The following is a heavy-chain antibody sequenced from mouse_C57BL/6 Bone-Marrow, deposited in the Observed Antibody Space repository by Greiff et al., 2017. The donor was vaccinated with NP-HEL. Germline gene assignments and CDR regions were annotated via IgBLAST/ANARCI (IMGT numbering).Heavy chain of an antibody. CDR2: MHPNSGST. D-gene: IGHD1-1*01. CDR1: GYTFTSYW. J-gene: IGHJ1*03. V-gene: IGHV1-64*01. CDR3: ARSLSLLLLRFPLDV. Sequence: VQLQQPGAELVKPGASVKLSCKASGYTFTSYWMHWVKQRHGQGFEWIGMMHPNSGSTNYNEKFKSKATLTVNKSTSTAYMQLSSLTSEDAAVYYCARSLSLLLLRFPLDVWGTGTTVTVSS.